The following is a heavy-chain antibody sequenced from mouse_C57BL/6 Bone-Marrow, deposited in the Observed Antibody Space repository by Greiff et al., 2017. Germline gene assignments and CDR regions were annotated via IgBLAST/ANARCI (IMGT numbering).Heavy chain of an antibody. CDR2: IYWDDDK. J-gene: IGHJ3*01. D-gene: IGHD1-1*01. V-gene: IGHV8-12*01. CDR1: GFSLSTSGMG. CDR3: ARSYYYGSSYRFAY. Sequence: QVTLKESGPGILQSSQTLSLTCSFSGFSLSTSGMGVSWIRQPSGKGLEWLAHIYWDDDKRYNPSLKSRLTISKDTSRNQVFLKITSVDTADTATYYCARSYYYGSSYRFAYWGQGTLVTVSA.